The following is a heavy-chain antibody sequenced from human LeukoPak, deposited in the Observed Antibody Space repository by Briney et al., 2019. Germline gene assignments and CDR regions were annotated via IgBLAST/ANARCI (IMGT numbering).Heavy chain of an antibody. CDR3: AREVPKYYGMDV. Sequence: ASVKVSCKASGYTFTSYDINWVRQATGQGLEWMGWMNPNSGNTGYAQKFQGRVTITADKSTSTAYMELSSLRSEDTAVYYCAREVPKYYGMDVWGQGTTVTVSS. J-gene: IGHJ6*02. V-gene: IGHV1-8*01. CDR2: MNPNSGNT. CDR1: GYTFTSYD.